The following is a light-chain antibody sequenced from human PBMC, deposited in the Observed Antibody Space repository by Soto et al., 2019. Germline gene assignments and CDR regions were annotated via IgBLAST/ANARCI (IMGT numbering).Light chain of an antibody. J-gene: IGLJ1*01. CDR1: SSDVGGYNY. V-gene: IGLV2-14*01. CDR3: SSYTSSSTLPYV. CDR2: EVS. Sequence: QSALTQPASVSGSPGQSITISCTGTSSDVGGYNYVSWYQQHPGKAPKLMIYEVSNRPSGVSNRFSGSKSGNTASLTISVLQAEDEADYYCSSYTSSSTLPYVFGTGTKVTVL.